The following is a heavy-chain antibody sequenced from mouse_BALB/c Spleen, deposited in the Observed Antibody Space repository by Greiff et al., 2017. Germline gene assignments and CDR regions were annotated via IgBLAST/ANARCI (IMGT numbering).Heavy chain of an antibody. D-gene: IGHD1-1*01. V-gene: IGHV1-9*01. J-gene: IGHJ2*01. CDR3: ARGGDYGSSYFDY. CDR1: GYTFSSYW. CDR2: ILPGSGST. Sequence: QVQLQQSGAELMKPGASVKISCKATGYTFSSYWIEWVKQRPGHGLEWIGEILPGSGSTNYNEKFKGKATFTADTSSNTAYMQLSSLTSEDSAVYYCARGGDYGSSYFDYWGQGTTLTVSS.